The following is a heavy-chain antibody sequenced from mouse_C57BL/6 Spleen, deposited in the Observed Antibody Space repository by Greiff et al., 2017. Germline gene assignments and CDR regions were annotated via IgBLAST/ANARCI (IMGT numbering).Heavy chain of an antibody. CDR3: ASNPRGAMDY. D-gene: IGHD6-1*01. CDR1: GYSFTGYY. V-gene: IGHV1-42*01. CDR2: INPSTGGT. Sequence: VQLKESGPELVKPGASVKISCKASGYSFTGYYMNWVKQSPEKSLEWIGEINPSTGGTTYNQKFKAKATLTVDKSSSTAYMQLKSLTSEDSAVYYCASNPRGAMDYWGQGTSVTVSS. J-gene: IGHJ4*01.